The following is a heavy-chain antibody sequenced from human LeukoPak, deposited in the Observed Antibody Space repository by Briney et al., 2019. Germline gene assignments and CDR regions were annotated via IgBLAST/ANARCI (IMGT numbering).Heavy chain of an antibody. D-gene: IGHD6-13*01. V-gene: IGHV3-53*01. CDR2: IYSGGST. Sequence: GGSLRLSCAASGFTVSSNYMSWVRQAPGKGLEWVSVIYSGGSTYYADSVEGRFTISRDNSKNTLYLQMHSLRAEDTAVYYCARRGYSSSWYYFDYWGQGTLVTVSS. CDR3: ARRGYSSSWYYFDY. J-gene: IGHJ4*02. CDR1: GFTVSSNY.